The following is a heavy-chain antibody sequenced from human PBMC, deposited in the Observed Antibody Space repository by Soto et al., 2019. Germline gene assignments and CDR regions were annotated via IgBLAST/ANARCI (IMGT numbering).Heavy chain of an antibody. CDR2: IYHSGST. CDR1: GGSISSSNW. J-gene: IGHJ4*02. V-gene: IGHV4-4*02. CDR3: ARDGTDTAMVYFDY. Sequence: SETLSLTCAVSGGSISSSNWWSWVRQPPGKGLEWIGEIYHSGSTNYNPSLKSRVTISVDKSKNQFSLRLSSVTAADTAVYYCARDGTDTAMVYFDYWGQGTLVTVSS. D-gene: IGHD5-18*01.